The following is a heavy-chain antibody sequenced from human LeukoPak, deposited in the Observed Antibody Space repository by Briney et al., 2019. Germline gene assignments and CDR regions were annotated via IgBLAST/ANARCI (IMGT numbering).Heavy chain of an antibody. CDR1: GFTFSSYG. J-gene: IGHJ4*02. D-gene: IGHD5-18*01. CDR2: ISYDGSNK. CDR3: AKDRRGYSYGYAFDY. V-gene: IGHV3-30*18. Sequence: QPGRSLRLSCAASGFTFSSYGMHWVRQAPGKGLEWVAVISYDGSNKHYADSVKGRFTISRDNSKNTLYLQMNSLRAEDTAVYYCAKDRRGYSYGYAFDYWGQGTLVTVSS.